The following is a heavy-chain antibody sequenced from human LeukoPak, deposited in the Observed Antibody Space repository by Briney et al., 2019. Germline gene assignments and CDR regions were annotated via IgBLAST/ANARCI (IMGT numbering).Heavy chain of an antibody. Sequence: AGGSLSLSCAASGFTFDDYAMHWVRQAPGKGLEWVSLISGDGGSTYYADSVKGRFTISRDNSKNSLYLQMNSLRTEDTALYYCAKDSTDYDFWSGLDYWGQGTLVTVSS. D-gene: IGHD3-3*01. J-gene: IGHJ4*02. CDR2: ISGDGGST. CDR1: GFTFDDYA. CDR3: AKDSTDYDFWSGLDY. V-gene: IGHV3-43*02.